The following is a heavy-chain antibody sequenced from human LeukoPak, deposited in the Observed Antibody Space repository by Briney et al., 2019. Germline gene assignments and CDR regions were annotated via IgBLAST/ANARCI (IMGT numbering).Heavy chain of an antibody. CDR1: GGSISSYY. Sequence: SETLSLTCTVSGGSISSYYWSWIRQPPGKGLEWIGYIYYSGSTNYNPSLKSRVTISVDRSKNQFSLKLSSVTAADTAVYYCARDRNGYNYFDYWGQGTLVTVSS. J-gene: IGHJ4*02. D-gene: IGHD5-24*01. V-gene: IGHV4-59*12. CDR2: IYYSGST. CDR3: ARDRNGYNYFDY.